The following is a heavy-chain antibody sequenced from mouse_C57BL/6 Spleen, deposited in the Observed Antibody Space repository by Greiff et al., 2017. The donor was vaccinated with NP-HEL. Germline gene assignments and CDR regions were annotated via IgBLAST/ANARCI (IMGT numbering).Heavy chain of an antibody. J-gene: IGHJ2*01. V-gene: IGHV7-3*01. CDR1: GFTFTDYY. CDR2: IRNKANGYTT. D-gene: IGHD2-3*01. CDR3: ARYNDGYYDY. Sequence: EVQRVESGGGLVQPGGSLSLSCAASGFTFTDYYMSWVRQPPGKALEWLGFIRNKANGYTTEYSASVKGRFTISRDNSQSILYLQMNALRAEDSATYYCARYNDGYYDYWGQGPTLTVSS.